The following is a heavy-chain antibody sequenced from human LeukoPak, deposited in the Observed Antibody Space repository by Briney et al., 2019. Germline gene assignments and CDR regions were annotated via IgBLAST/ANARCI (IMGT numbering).Heavy chain of an antibody. V-gene: IGHV1-69*06. CDR1: GGTFSSYA. D-gene: IGHD3-22*01. J-gene: IGHJ4*02. CDR3: ARANRPDSSGYDLDY. Sequence: ASVKVSCKASGGTFSSYAISWVRQAPGQGLEWMGGIIPIFGTANYAQKFQGRVTITADKSTSTAYMELSSLRSEDTAVYYCARANRPDSSGYDLDYWGQGTLVTVSS. CDR2: IIPIFGTA.